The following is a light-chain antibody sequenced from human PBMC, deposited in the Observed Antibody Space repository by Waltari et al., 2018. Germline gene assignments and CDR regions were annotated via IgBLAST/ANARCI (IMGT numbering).Light chain of an antibody. CDR1: QSLLYRANNKNY. CDR2: WAS. J-gene: IGKJ3*01. Sequence: DIVMTQSPDSLAVSLGERATIKCKSGQSLLYRANNKNYLAWYHQKPGKPPKRLISWASTRDSGVPDRFSGSGSGTDFTLTISSLQAADVAVYYCQQYFDTPSFGPGTKVEIK. V-gene: IGKV4-1*01. CDR3: QQYFDTPS.